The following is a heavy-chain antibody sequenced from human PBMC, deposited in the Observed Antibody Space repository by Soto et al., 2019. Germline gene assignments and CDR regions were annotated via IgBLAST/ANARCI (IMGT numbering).Heavy chain of an antibody. V-gene: IGHV4-28*03. D-gene: IGHD3-22*01. J-gene: IGHJ5*02. CDR3: ARGPLVVASYNWFDP. CDR1: GHSISSSNW. Sequence: PSETLSLTCAVSGHSISSSNWWAWIRQSPGKGLEWIGYSNYSGRTYYNPSLRGRVTMSVDTSKNQFSLELSSVTAADTAVYYCARGPLVVASYNWFDPWGQGTLVTVSS. CDR2: SNYSGRT.